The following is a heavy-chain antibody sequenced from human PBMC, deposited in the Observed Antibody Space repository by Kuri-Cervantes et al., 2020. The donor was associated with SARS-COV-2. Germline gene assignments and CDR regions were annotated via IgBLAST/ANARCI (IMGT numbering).Heavy chain of an antibody. CDR3: ARDLSWAAAGSLDY. D-gene: IGHD6-13*01. J-gene: IGHJ4*02. V-gene: IGHV3-30-3*01. CDR2: ISYDGSNK. Sequence: GESLKISCAASGFTFSSYAVSWVRQAPGKGLEWVAVISYDGSNKYYADSVKGRFTISRDNSKNTLYLQMNSLRAEDTAVYYCARDLSWAAAGSLDYWGQGTLVTVSS. CDR1: GFTFSSYA.